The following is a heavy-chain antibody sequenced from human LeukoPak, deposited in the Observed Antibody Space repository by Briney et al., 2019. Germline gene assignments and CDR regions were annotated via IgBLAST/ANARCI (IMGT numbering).Heavy chain of an antibody. Sequence: GRSLRLSCAASGFSFSSYAMHWVRQAPGKGLEWVAVISYDGSNKYYADSVKGRFTISRDNSKNTLYLQMNSLRAEDTAVYYCARDSHAQVVPAAFYFDYWGQGTLVTVSS. CDR3: ARDSHAQVVPAAFYFDY. CDR1: GFSFSSYA. V-gene: IGHV3-30*04. J-gene: IGHJ4*02. CDR2: ISYDGSNK. D-gene: IGHD2-2*01.